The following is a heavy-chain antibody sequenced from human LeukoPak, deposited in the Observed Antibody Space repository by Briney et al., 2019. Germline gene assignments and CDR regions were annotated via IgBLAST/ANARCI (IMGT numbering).Heavy chain of an antibody. V-gene: IGHV5-51*01. CDR2: IFPGDSDI. D-gene: IGHD2/OR15-2a*01. CDR1: GYRFTSYW. Sequence: GESLKISCEGSGYRFTSYWIAWVRPMPGKGLEWMGIIFPGDSDIRYSPSFQGQVTISADKSISTAYLQWSSLKASDTAMYYCARRGAVDSAYFDWGQGTLVTVSS. J-gene: IGHJ4*02. CDR3: ARRGAVDSAYFD.